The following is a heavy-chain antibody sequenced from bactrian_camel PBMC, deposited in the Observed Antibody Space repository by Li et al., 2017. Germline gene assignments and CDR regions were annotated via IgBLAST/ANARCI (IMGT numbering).Heavy chain of an antibody. Sequence: HVQLVESGGGLVQPGGSLRLSRAASGFAIGSSHMSWVRQAPGKGLEWVSAVYVNGRGTGYADSVKGRFAISKDKATDTVFLQMNKLKPEDTAMYQCKTCRSCDGGACFFPTFGQGTQVTVS. CDR2: VYVNGRGT. V-gene: IGHV3S5*01. J-gene: IGHJ4*01. CDR1: GFAIGSSH. D-gene: IGHD2*01.